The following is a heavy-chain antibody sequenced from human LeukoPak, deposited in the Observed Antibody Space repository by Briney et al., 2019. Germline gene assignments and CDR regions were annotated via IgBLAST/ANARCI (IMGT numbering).Heavy chain of an antibody. Sequence: PSETLSLTCTVSGDSISSGDYYWSWIRQPAGKGLEWIGRISSSGSTNYNPSLKSRVTISVDTSKNQFSLKLSSVTAADTAVYYCAREGMVPIWGQGTMVTVSS. CDR3: AREGMVPI. D-gene: IGHD3-10*01. V-gene: IGHV4-61*02. CDR1: GDSISSGDYY. CDR2: ISSSGST. J-gene: IGHJ3*02.